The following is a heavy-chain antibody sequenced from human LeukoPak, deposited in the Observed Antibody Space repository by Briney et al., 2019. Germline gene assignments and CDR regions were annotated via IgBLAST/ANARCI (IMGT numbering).Heavy chain of an antibody. CDR1: GYSFKHYW. CDR3: ASLIRVRVF. D-gene: IGHD3-10*01. Sequence: GESLKISCKASGYSFKHYWIAWVRQAPGKGLEWVAVISYDGSNKYYADSVKGRFTISRDNSKNTLYLQMNSLRAEDTAVYYCASLIRVRVFWGQGTLVTVSS. CDR2: ISYDGSNK. J-gene: IGHJ4*02. V-gene: IGHV3-30*19.